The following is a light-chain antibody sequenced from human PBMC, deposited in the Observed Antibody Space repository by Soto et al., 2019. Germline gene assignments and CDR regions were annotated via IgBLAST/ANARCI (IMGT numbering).Light chain of an antibody. Sequence: DIQMTQSPSSLSASVGDSVTISCRASQSIFTYLHWYQQKPGTAPRLLISRASSVQSGVPPRFSGSGSGRDFTLSISSLRPEDIGTYFCQQTYSVPWTFGPGTKVDIK. CDR3: QQTYSVPWT. J-gene: IGKJ1*01. CDR1: QSIFTY. CDR2: RAS. V-gene: IGKV1-39*01.